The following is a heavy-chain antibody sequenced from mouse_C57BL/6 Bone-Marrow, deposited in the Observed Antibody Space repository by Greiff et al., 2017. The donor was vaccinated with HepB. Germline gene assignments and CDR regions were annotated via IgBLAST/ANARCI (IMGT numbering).Heavy chain of an antibody. Sequence: EVQRVESGGGLVKPGGSLKLSCAASGFTFSDYGMHWVRQAPEKGLEWVAYISSGSSPIYYADTVKGRFTISRDNAKNTLFLQMTSLRSEDTAMYYCARNGYSYFDYWGQGTTLTVSS. D-gene: IGHD2-3*01. J-gene: IGHJ2*01. CDR2: ISSGSSPI. V-gene: IGHV5-17*01. CDR1: GFTFSDYG. CDR3: ARNGYSYFDY.